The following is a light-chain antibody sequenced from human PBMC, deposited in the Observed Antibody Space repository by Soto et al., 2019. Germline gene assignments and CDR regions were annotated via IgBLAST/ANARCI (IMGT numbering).Light chain of an antibody. V-gene: IGLV2-8*01. Sequence: QSALTQPPSASGSPGQSVTISCTGTSSDVGGYNYVSWYHQHPGKAPKLIIYEVTKRPSGVPDRFSGSKSGNTAALTVSGLQAEDEADYYCNSYAGNNKVIVGGGTKLTVL. CDR2: EVT. CDR1: SSDVGGYNY. J-gene: IGLJ2*01. CDR3: NSYAGNNKVI.